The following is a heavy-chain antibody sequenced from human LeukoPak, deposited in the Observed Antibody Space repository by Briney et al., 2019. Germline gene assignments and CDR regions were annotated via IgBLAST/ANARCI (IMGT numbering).Heavy chain of an antibody. J-gene: IGHJ4*02. V-gene: IGHV4-39*07. CDR1: GGPIDRSIYY. CDR2: IYYTGST. CDR3: TAEKNGSPHY. Sequence: SETLSLTCTVSGGPIDRSIYYWGWIRQPPGKGLEWIASIYYTGSTYYNPSLKSRVTISLDMSKNEFFLTMTSVTAADTAVYFCTAEKNGSPHYWGQGTQVTVSS. D-gene: IGHD2-8*01.